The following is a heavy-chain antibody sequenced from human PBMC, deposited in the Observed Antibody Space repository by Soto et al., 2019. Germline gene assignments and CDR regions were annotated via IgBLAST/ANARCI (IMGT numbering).Heavy chain of an antibody. V-gene: IGHV1-18*04. CDR1: GYTFTSYG. Sequence: QVQLVQSGAEVKKPGASVKVSCKASGYTFTSYGISWVRQAPGQGLEWMGWFSAYNGNTNYAQKLQGRVTMTTDTPTSTAYMELRSLRSDDTAVYFCARVARVAIFEVVTSHDALDLCGQGTMVTVSS. CDR3: ARVARVAIFEVVTSHDALDL. D-gene: IGHD3-3*01. CDR2: FSAYNGNT. J-gene: IGHJ3*01.